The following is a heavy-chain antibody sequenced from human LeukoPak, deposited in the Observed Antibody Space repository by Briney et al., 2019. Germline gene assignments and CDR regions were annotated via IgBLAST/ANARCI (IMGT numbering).Heavy chain of an antibody. J-gene: IGHJ4*02. V-gene: IGHV4-39*01. CDR2: MRYSGNT. Sequence: SETLSLTCTVSGGALSSSIYYWGWIRQPPGKGLEWIGSMRYSGNTYYNPSHKSRVAISVDMSKNQFPLKLSSVTAADTAVYFCARYDYGDYGFDSWGQGTRVTVSS. D-gene: IGHD4-17*01. CDR3: ARYDYGDYGFDS. CDR1: GGALSSSIYY.